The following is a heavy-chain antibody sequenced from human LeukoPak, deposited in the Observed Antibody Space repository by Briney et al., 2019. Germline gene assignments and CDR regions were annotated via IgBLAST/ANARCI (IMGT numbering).Heavy chain of an antibody. J-gene: IGHJ4*02. CDR2: INNDGTTI. Sequence: GGSLRLSCAASGFSLSSYWMYWVRQAPGKGLVWVSRINNDGTTINYADSVKGRFTISRDNAKNTLYLQMNSLRVEDTAVYYCTTVTYYSSRAPGDYWGQGTLVTVSS. CDR3: TTVTYYSSRAPGDY. V-gene: IGHV3-74*01. CDR1: GFSLSSYW. D-gene: IGHD6-19*01.